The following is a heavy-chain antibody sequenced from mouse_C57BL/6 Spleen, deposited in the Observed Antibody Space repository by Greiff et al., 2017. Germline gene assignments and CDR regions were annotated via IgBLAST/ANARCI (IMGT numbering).Heavy chain of an antibody. CDR1: GYTFTGYW. Sequence: QVQLQQSGAELMKPGASVTLSCKATGYTFTGYWIEWVKQRPGHGLEWIGEILPGSGSTNYNEKFKGKATFTADTSANTAYMQLSRLTTEDAAIYYCANLLGFAYWGQGTLVTVAA. D-gene: IGHD2-1*01. J-gene: IGHJ3*01. CDR2: ILPGSGST. V-gene: IGHV1-9*01. CDR3: ANLLGFAY.